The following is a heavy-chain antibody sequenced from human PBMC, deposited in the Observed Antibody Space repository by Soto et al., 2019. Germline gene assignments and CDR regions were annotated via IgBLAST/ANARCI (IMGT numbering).Heavy chain of an antibody. D-gene: IGHD5-12*01. Sequence: GASVKVSSKASGYTFFTYDISWVRQAPGQGLEWMGWISTYSGDTKYAQKFQGRVTMTTDTSTTTAYLELRSLRSDDTAVYYCARHHGPTTSENWFDHWGQGTLVTV. V-gene: IGHV1-18*01. J-gene: IGHJ5*02. CDR1: GYTFFTYD. CDR2: ISTYSGDT. CDR3: ARHHGPTTSENWFDH.